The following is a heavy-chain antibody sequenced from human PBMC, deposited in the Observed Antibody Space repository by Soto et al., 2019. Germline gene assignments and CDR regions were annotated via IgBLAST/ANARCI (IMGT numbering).Heavy chain of an antibody. V-gene: IGHV4-59*01. CDR2: IYYSGST. D-gene: IGHD5-12*01. Sequence: QVRLQESGPGLVKPSETLSLTCTVSGGSISSYYWSWIRQPPGKGLEWIGYIYYSGSTNYNPSLKSRVTISVDTSKNQFSLKLSSVTAADTAVYYCARRSVATGYYYMDVWGKGTTVTVSS. CDR3: ARRSVATGYYYMDV. CDR1: GGSISSYY. J-gene: IGHJ6*03.